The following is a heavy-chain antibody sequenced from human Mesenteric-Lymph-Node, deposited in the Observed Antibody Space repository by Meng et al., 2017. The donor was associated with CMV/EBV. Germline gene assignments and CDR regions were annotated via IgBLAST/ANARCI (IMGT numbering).Heavy chain of an antibody. V-gene: IGHV1-2*02. D-gene: IGHD2-2*01. CDR3: VRDLTGDCSSTPCSLL. Sequence: ASVKVSCKASGYTFIGYYMHWVRQAPGQGLEWMAWINPNSGDTNYAQNFQGRVSLTRDTSISTAYMELSRLRSDDTAVYYCVRDLTGDCSSTPCSLLWGQGTLVTVSP. CDR1: GYTFIGYY. J-gene: IGHJ4*02. CDR2: INPNSGDT.